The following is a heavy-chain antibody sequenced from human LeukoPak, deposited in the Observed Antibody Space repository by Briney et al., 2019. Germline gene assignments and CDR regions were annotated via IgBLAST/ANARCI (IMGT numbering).Heavy chain of an antibody. CDR1: GGSISSYY. CDR2: MYYSGST. V-gene: IGHV4-59*08. D-gene: IGHD3-9*01. Sequence: PSETLSLTCTVSGGSISSYYCSWIRQPPGKGLEWIGYMYYSGSTNYSPSLKSRVTISIDTSKNQFSLKLSSVTAADTAVYYCARHILTAGSIEWGQGTLVTVSS. J-gene: IGHJ4*02. CDR3: ARHILTAGSIE.